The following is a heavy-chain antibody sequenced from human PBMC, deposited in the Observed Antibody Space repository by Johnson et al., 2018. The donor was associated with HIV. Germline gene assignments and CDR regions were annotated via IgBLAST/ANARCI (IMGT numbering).Heavy chain of an antibody. Sequence: VPLVESGGGLIQPGGSLRLSCAASGFTVSSNYMSWVRQAPGKGLEWVSVIYSGGSGAGTFYADSVRGRFTVSRDNSKATLYLQMNSLRAEDTALYYCARDGPSGEYYSFWSGPLGSRHALDIWGQGTMVTVSS. CDR2: IYSGGSGAGT. CDR1: GFTVSSNY. CDR3: ARDGPSGEYYSFWSGPLGSRHALDI. J-gene: IGHJ3*02. V-gene: IGHV3-53*01. D-gene: IGHD3-3*01.